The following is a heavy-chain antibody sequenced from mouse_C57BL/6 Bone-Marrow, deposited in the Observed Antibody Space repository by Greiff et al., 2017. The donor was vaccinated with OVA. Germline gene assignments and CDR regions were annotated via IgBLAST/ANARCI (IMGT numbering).Heavy chain of an antibody. CDR1: GFNIKDDY. CDR3: TSYGNFDY. Sequence: VQLQQSGAELVRPGASVKLSCTASGFNIKDDYMHWVKQRPEQGLEWIGWIYPENGDTEYASKFQGKATITADTSANTAYLQLSSLTSEDTAVYYCTSYGNFDYWGQGTTLTVSS. CDR2: IYPENGDT. V-gene: IGHV14-4*01. D-gene: IGHD2-1*01. J-gene: IGHJ2*01.